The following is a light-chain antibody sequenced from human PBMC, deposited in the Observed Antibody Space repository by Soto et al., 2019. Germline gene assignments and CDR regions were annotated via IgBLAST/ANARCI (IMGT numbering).Light chain of an antibody. CDR3: NSFTTTNTYV. Sequence: QCALNQPASVSGAAGQSITISCTGASSDVGGFDHVSWYQQHPGKVPRLLIYDVSSRPSGVSDRFSGSKSGNTASLTISGLQAEDEADYYCNSFTTTNTYVFGTGTKVTVL. J-gene: IGLJ1*01. V-gene: IGLV2-14*03. CDR1: SSDVGGFDH. CDR2: DVS.